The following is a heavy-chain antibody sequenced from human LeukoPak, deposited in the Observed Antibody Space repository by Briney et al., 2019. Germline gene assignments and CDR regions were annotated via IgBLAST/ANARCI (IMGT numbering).Heavy chain of an antibody. CDR1: GFTFSSYA. J-gene: IGHJ4*02. CDR3: AKSSWDTSWPLGYCFDY. Sequence: GGSLRLSCAASGFTFSSYAMSWVRQAPGKGLKWVSAISGSGGNTYYADSVKGRFTISRDNSKNTLYLQMNSLRAEDTAVYYCAKSSWDTSWPLGYCFDYWGQGTLVTVSS. CDR2: ISGSGGNT. V-gene: IGHV3-23*01. D-gene: IGHD2-2*01.